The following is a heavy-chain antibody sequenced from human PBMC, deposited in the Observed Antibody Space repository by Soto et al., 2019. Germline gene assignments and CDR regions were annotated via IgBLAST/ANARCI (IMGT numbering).Heavy chain of an antibody. V-gene: IGHV1-2*02. CDR2: INPNSGGT. D-gene: IGHD4-17*01. CDR3: ARIRGELYTTTVTTYFDY. Sequence: ASVKVSCKASGYTFTGYYMHWVRQAPGQGLEWMGWINPNSGGTNYAQKFQGRVTMTRDTSISTAYMELSRLRSDDTAVYYCARIRGELYTTTVTTYFDYWGQGTLVTVSS. J-gene: IGHJ4*02. CDR1: GYTFTGYY.